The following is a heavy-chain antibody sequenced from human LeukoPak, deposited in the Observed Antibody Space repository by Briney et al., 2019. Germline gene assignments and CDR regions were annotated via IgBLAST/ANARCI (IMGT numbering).Heavy chain of an antibody. Sequence: GRSLRLSCAASGFTFNTHGMHWVRQAPGKGLEWVAVIWYDGSNKYYADSVKGRFTISRDNSKNTLYLQMNSLRAEDTAVYYCAREGRCGGDCYYDYWGQGTLVTVSS. D-gene: IGHD2-21*02. V-gene: IGHV3-33*01. CDR1: GFTFNTHG. J-gene: IGHJ4*02. CDR3: AREGRCGGDCYYDY. CDR2: IWYDGSNK.